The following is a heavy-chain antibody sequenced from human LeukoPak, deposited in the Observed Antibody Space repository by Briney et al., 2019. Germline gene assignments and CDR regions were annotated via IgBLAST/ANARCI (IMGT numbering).Heavy chain of an antibody. CDR3: ARLGYCSSRSCYYGMDV. V-gene: IGHV5-51*01. CDR1: GYSFTNYW. J-gene: IGHJ6*02. CDR2: INPGDSEI. Sequence: GESLKISCKCSGYSFTNYWIGWVRQMPGKGLEWMGIINPGDSEIRYSPSFQGQVTMSADKSITTAYLQWSSLKASDTAIYYCARLGYCSSRSCYYGMDVWGQGTTVTVSS. D-gene: IGHD2-2*01.